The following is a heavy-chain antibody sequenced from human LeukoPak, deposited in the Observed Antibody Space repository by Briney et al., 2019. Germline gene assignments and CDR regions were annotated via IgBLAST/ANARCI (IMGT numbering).Heavy chain of an antibody. V-gene: IGHV3-53*01. CDR1: GFTVSSNY. CDR2: IYSGGST. J-gene: IGHJ2*01. D-gene: IGHD2-2*01. CDR3: ARDRDCSSTSCYANWYFDL. Sequence: TGGSLRLSCAASGFTVSSNYMSWVRQAPGKGLEWVSVIYSGGSTYYAASVKGRFTISRDNSKNTLYLQMNSLRAADTAVYYCARDRDCSSTSCYANWYFDLWGRGTLVTVSS.